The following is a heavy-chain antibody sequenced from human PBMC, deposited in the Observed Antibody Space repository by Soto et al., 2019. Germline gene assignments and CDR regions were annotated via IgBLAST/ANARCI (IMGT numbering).Heavy chain of an antibody. CDR3: ARDVVAAMEFNAFDI. Sequence: SETLSLTCTVSGGSVSSGSYYWSWIRQPPGKGLEWIGYIYYSGSTNYNPSLKSRVTISVDTSKNQFSLKLSSVTAADTAVYYCARDVVAAMEFNAFDIWGQGTMVNVSS. V-gene: IGHV4-61*01. CDR1: GGSVSSGSYY. D-gene: IGHD2-15*01. CDR2: IYYSGST. J-gene: IGHJ3*02.